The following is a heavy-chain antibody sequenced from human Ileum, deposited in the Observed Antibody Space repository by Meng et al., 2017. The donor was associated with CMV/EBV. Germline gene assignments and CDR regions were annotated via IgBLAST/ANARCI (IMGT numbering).Heavy chain of an antibody. V-gene: IGHV4-30-4*01. Sequence: QVQVEGSGPGLGKPSQTLSLTCTVSGGCISSGDYYWSWIRQPPGKGLEWIGYIYYSGSTYYNPSLKSRVTISADTSKNQFSLKLNSVTAADTAVYYCASGSPQLGYVWGQGTLVTVSS. CDR3: ASGSPQLGYV. CDR1: GGCISSGDYY. D-gene: IGHD1-1*01. J-gene: IGHJ4*02. CDR2: IYYSGST.